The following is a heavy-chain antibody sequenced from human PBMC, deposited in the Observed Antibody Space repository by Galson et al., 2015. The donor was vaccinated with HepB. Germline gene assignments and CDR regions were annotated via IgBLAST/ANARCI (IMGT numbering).Heavy chain of an antibody. CDR1: GYTFTSNG. CDR3: ARETPDTYYFDS. D-gene: IGHD2-15*01. V-gene: IGHV1-18*04. Sequence: SVKVSCKASGYTFTSNGISWVRQTPGQGLEWLGWISTYGGNANYAQKFQGRITLTRDSSTSTIYMEVSSLRSDDTAVYYCARETPDTYYFDSWGQGTLVTVSS. CDR2: ISTYGGNA. J-gene: IGHJ4*02.